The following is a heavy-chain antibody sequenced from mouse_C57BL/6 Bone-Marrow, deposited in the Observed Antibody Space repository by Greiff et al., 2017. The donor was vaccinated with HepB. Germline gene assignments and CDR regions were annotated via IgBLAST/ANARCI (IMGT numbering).Heavy chain of an antibody. V-gene: IGHV3-6*01. CDR2: ISYDGSN. CDR3: ARDYGSSDYAMDY. CDR1: GYSITSGYY. J-gene: IGHJ4*01. Sequence: DVKLVESGPGLVKPSQSLSLTCSVTGYSITSGYYWNWIRQFPGNKLEWMGYISYDGSNNYNPSLKNRISITRDTSKNQFFLKLNSVTTEDTATYYCARDYGSSDYAMDYWGQGTSVTVSS. D-gene: IGHD1-1*01.